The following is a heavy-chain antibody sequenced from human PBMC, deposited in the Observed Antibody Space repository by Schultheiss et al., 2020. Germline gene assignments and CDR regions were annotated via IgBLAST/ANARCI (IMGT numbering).Heavy chain of an antibody. CDR1: GFTFSNAW. Sequence: GGSLRLSCAASGFTFSNAWMSWVRQAPGKGLEWVGRIKSKTDGGTTDYAAPVKGRFNISRDDSKNTLYLQMNSLKTEDTAVYYCTTADYYATGAFDIWGQGTMVTGSS. CDR2: IKSKTDGGTT. CDR3: TTADYYATGAFDI. V-gene: IGHV3-15*01. J-gene: IGHJ3*02. D-gene: IGHD3-10*01.